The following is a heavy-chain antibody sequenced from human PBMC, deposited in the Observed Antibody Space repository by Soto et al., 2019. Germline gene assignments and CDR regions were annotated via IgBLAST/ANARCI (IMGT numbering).Heavy chain of an antibody. V-gene: IGHV1-69*01. Sequence: QVQLVQSGAEVKKPGSSVKVSCKASGGTFSSYAISWVRQAPGQGLEWMGGIIPIFGTANYAQKFQGRVTSTADESTSTAYMELSSLRSEDTAVYYCARGAYYDDSSGYYQYYFDYWGQGTLVTVSS. CDR2: IIPIFGTA. CDR3: ARGAYYDDSSGYYQYYFDY. D-gene: IGHD3-22*01. CDR1: GGTFSSYA. J-gene: IGHJ4*02.